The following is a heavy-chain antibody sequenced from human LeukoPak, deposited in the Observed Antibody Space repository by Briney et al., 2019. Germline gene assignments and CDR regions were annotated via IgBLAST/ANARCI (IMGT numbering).Heavy chain of an antibody. Sequence: KSSETLSLTCTVSGGSISSSSYYWGWIRQPPGKGLEWIGSIYYSGSTYYNPSLKSRVTISVDTSKNQFSLKLSSVTAADTAVYYCARGPRYSSSWYPPFDYWGQGTLVTVSS. D-gene: IGHD6-13*01. CDR3: ARGPRYSSSWYPPFDY. V-gene: IGHV4-39*07. CDR1: GGSISSSSYY. J-gene: IGHJ4*02. CDR2: IYYSGST.